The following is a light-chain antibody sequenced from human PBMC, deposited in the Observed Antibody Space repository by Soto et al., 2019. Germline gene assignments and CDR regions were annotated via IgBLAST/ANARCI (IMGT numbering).Light chain of an antibody. CDR2: GAS. Sequence: EIVLTQSPGTLSLSPGKRATLSCRASQSVSSSYLAWYQQKPGQAPRLLIYGASGRATGIPDRFSGSGSGKAFTLTISRLEPEDFAVYYWQQYGSSPPVTFGQGTRLEIK. CDR3: QQYGSSPPVT. V-gene: IGKV3-20*01. CDR1: QSVSSSY. J-gene: IGKJ5*01.